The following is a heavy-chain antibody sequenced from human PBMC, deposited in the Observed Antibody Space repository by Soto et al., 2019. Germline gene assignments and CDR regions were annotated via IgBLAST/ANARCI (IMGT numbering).Heavy chain of an antibody. Sequence: SETLSLTCTFSGGSLSSYYWTWIRQPPGKGLEWIGYVYYSGNTNYNPSLKSRVTISVDTSKNQFSLKLSSVTAADTAVYYCARDMGGYSVWGQGTTVTVSS. CDR1: GGSLSSYY. CDR3: ARDMGGYSV. D-gene: IGHD5-12*01. V-gene: IGHV4-59*01. CDR2: VYYSGNT. J-gene: IGHJ6*02.